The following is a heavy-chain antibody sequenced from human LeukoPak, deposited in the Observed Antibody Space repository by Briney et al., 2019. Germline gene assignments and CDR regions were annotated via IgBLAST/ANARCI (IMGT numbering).Heavy chain of an antibody. Sequence: GGSLRLSCAASGFAFDNFAMHWVRRAPGKGLEWVSGISYNSGGRGYADSVKGRFTISRDNAKNSLYLQMNSLRSEDTALYYCAKDSIGEASGGMDVWGQGTTVTVSS. J-gene: IGHJ6*02. CDR3: AKDSIGEASGGMDV. CDR1: GFAFDNFA. V-gene: IGHV3-9*01. CDR2: ISYNSGGR. D-gene: IGHD3-10*01.